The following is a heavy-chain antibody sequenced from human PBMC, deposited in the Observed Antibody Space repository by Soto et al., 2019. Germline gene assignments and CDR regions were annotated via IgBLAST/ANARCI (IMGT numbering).Heavy chain of an antibody. D-gene: IGHD2-15*01. V-gene: IGHV4-39*01. CDR2: IYYSGST. Sequence: SETLSLTCTVSGGSISSSSYYWGWIRQPPGKGLEWIGSIYYSGSTYYNPSLKSRVTISVDTSKNQFSLKLSSVTAADTAVYYFARHLAATVKGRLVAYDIWGQGTMVT. CDR1: GGSISSSSYY. J-gene: IGHJ3*02. CDR3: ARHLAATVKGRLVAYDI.